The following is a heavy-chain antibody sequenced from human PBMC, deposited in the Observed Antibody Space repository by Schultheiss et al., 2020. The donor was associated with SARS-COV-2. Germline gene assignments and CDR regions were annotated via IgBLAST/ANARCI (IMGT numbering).Heavy chain of an antibody. J-gene: IGHJ4*02. CDR3: AREAGDPSAPPLYYFDY. CDR2: ISAYNGNT. D-gene: IGHD3-10*01. CDR1: GYTFTSYG. Sequence: GESLKISCKASGYTFTSYGISWVRQAPGQGLEWMGWISAYNGNTNYAQKLQGRVTMTTDTSTSTAYMDLRSLRSDDTAVYYCAREAGDPSAPPLYYFDYWGQGTLVTVSS. V-gene: IGHV1-18*01.